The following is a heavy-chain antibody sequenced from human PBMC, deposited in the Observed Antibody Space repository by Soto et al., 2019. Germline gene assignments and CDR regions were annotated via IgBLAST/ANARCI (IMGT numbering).Heavy chain of an antibody. D-gene: IGHD6-19*01. Sequence: QMQLVQSGPEVKKPGTSVKVSCKASGFPFTSSAVQWVRQARGQRLEWIGWIVVGSGHTNYAQKFQERVTITRDMSTSTAYMELSSLRSEDKAVYYCAADSSGWYGGDYWGQGTLVTVSS. CDR2: IVVGSGHT. CDR3: AADSSGWYGGDY. J-gene: IGHJ4*02. V-gene: IGHV1-58*01. CDR1: GFPFTSSA.